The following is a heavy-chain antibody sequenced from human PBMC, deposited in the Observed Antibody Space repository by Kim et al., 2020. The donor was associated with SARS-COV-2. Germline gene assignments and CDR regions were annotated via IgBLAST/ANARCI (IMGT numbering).Heavy chain of an antibody. D-gene: IGHD2-15*01. CDR3: AKDERDIVVVVAATPVI. CDR1: GFTFSSYA. V-gene: IGHV3-23*01. J-gene: IGHJ4*02. Sequence: GGSLRLSCAASGFTFSSYAMSWVRQAPGKGLEWVSAISGSGGSTYYADSVKGRFTISRDNSKNTLYLQMNSLRAEDTAVYYCAKDERDIVVVVAATPVICGQGTLVTVS. CDR2: ISGSGGST.